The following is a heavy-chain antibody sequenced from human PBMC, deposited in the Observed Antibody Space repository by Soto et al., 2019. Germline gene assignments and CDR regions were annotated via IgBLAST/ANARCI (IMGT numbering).Heavy chain of an antibody. J-gene: IGHJ4*02. CDR3: ASAYSSGWYWDFDY. V-gene: IGHV1-18*01. CDR1: GYTFTSYG. Sequence: ASVKVSCKASGYTFTSYGISWVRPAPGQGLEWMGWISAYNGNTNYAQKLQGRVTMTTDTSTSTAYMELRSLRSDDTAVYYCASAYSSGWYWDFDYWGQGTLVTVSS. CDR2: ISAYNGNT. D-gene: IGHD6-19*01.